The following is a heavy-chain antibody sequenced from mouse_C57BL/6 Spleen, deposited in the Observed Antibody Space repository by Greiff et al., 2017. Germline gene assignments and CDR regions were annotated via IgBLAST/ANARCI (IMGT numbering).Heavy chain of an antibody. CDR2: INPSTGGT. V-gene: IGHV1-42*01. CDR1: GYSFTGYY. J-gene: IGHJ2*01. D-gene: IGHD5-5*01. CDR3: ARRRDYPVSFDY. Sequence: EVQLQQSGPELVKPGASVKISCKASGYSFTGYYMNWVKQSPEKSLEWIGEINPSTGGTTYNQKFKAKATLNVDKSSSTAYMQRKSLTSEDSAVYYCARRRDYPVSFDYWGQGTPLTDSS.